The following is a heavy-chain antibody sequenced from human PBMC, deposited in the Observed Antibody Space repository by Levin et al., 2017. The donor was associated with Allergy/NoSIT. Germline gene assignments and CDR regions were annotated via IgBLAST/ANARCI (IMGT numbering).Heavy chain of an antibody. J-gene: IGHJ4*02. V-gene: IGHV3-64*01. D-gene: IGHD3-9*01. CDR1: GFNFSNYA. CDR3: ARVQGRYFDWSSDY. Sequence: GESLKISCAASGFNFSNYAMHWVRQAPGKRLQYVSAISYNGGTIYYANSVKDRFTISRDNSKNTLYLQMGSLRAEDMAVYYCARVQGRYFDWSSDYWGQGTLVTVSS. CDR2: ISYNGGTI.